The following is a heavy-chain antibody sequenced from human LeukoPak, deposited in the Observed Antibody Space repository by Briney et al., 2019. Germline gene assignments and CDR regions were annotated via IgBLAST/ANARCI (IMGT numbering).Heavy chain of an antibody. CDR1: GFTFSSYS. CDR3: ARDLTTLYYMDV. CDR2: ISSSSSTI. V-gene: IGHV3-48*01. Sequence: PGGSLRLSCAASGFTFSSYSMNWVRQAPGKGLEWVSYISSSSSTIYYADSVKGRFTISRDNAKNSLYLQMNSLRAEDTAVYYCARDLTTLYYMDVWGKGTTVTVSS. J-gene: IGHJ6*03. D-gene: IGHD3-3*01.